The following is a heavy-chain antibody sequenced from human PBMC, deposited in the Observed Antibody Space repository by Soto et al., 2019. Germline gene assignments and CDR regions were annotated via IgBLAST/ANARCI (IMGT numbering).Heavy chain of an antibody. V-gene: IGHV3-23*01. J-gene: IGHJ6*03. D-gene: IGHD6-6*01. Sequence: GGSLRLSCAASGFTFSSYAMSWVRQAPGKGLEWVSAISGSGGSTYYADSVKGRFTISRDNSKNTLYLQMNSLRAEDTAVYYCAKYNSSSTGTSPLYYYYMDVWGKGTTVTVSS. CDR3: AKYNSSSTGTSPLYYYYMDV. CDR1: GFTFSSYA. CDR2: ISGSGGST.